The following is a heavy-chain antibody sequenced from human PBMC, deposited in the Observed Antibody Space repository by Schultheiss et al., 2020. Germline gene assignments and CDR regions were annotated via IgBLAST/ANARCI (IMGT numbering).Heavy chain of an antibody. J-gene: IGHJ6*02. CDR1: GGSFSGYY. CDR2: IYYSGST. V-gene: IGHV4-34*09. D-gene: IGHD3-3*01. Sequence: SETLSLTCAVYGGSFSGYYWNWIRQPPGKGLEWIGSIYYSGSTYYNPSLKSRLSISIDTSKNQFYLNLSAVTAADTAVYYCARGVWGKFLGADYYYGMDVWGQGTTVTVSS. CDR3: ARGVWGKFLGADYYYGMDV.